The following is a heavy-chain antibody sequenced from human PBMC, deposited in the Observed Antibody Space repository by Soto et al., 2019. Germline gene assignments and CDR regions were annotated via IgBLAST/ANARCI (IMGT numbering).Heavy chain of an antibody. Sequence: KPSETLSLTCSVSGGYISGDYYWSWIRQSPEKGLEWIGYIYYSGSSYSNPALQSRLSMSLDTSKNQFSLKLRSVTAADTAVYYCVRGGAQWPGYFDSGGQGALVTVSS. CDR3: VRGGAQWPGYFDS. CDR1: GGYISGDYY. J-gene: IGHJ4*02. D-gene: IGHD6-19*01. CDR2: IYYSGSS. V-gene: IGHV4-30-4*08.